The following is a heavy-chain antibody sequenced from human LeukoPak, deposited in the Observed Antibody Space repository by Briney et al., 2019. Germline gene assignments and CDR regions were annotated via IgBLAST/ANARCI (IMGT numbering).Heavy chain of an antibody. Sequence: PGGSLRLSCTGSGFPFSSYAMSWVRQASGKGLEWVSAISGSGGGTYSADSVKGRFTISRDNSKNTLYLQMNSLRAEDTAVYYCASQGIVVVTNYFDYWGQGTLVTVSS. CDR3: ASQGIVVVTNYFDY. D-gene: IGHD2-21*02. V-gene: IGHV3-23*01. J-gene: IGHJ4*02. CDR1: GFPFSSYA. CDR2: ISGSGGGT.